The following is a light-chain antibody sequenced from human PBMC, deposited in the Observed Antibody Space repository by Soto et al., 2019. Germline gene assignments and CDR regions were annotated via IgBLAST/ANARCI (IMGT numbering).Light chain of an antibody. V-gene: IGKV3-15*01. CDR3: QQYNEWPPLT. CDR1: QSVNNN. Sequence: EIGMTQSPATLSVSPGERATLSCRASQSVNNNLAWYQQKPGQAPRLLIYGASTRATGIPARFSGSGSGTAFTLTISSLQSEDFGVYYCQQYNEWPPLTFGGGTKVEIK. CDR2: GAS. J-gene: IGKJ4*01.